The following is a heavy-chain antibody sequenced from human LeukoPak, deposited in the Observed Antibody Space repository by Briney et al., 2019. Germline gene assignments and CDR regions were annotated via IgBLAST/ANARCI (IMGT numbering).Heavy chain of an antibody. CDR2: ISGSGGST. CDR3: AKDPIIAARPYYFDY. Sequence: GGSLRLSCAASGFTFSSYAMSWVRQAPGKGLEWVSAISGSGGSTYYADSVKGRFTISRDNSKNTLYLQMNSLRAEDTAVYYCAKDPIIAARPYYFDYWGQGTLVTVFS. CDR1: GFTFSSYA. V-gene: IGHV3-23*01. J-gene: IGHJ4*02. D-gene: IGHD6-6*01.